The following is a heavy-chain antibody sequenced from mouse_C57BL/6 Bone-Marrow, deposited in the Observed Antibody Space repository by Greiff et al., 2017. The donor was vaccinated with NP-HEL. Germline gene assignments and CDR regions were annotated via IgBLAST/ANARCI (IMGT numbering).Heavy chain of an antibody. Sequence: QVQLQQSGAELARPGASVKLSCKASGYTFTSYGISWVKQRTGQGLEWIGEIYPRSGNTYYNEKFKGKATLTADKSSSTAYMELRSLTSEDSAVYFCARWGTGTRFLFAYWGQGTLVTVSA. J-gene: IGHJ3*01. CDR3: ARWGTGTRFLFAY. D-gene: IGHD4-1*01. CDR2: IYPRSGNT. CDR1: GYTFTSYG. V-gene: IGHV1-81*01.